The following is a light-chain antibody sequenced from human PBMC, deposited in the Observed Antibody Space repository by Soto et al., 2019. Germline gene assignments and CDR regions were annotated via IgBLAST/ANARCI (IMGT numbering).Light chain of an antibody. CDR2: EAS. J-gene: IGKJ4*01. CDR3: QQYDTYST. V-gene: IGKV1-5*01. Sequence: IQMTQSPSPLSASVGDRVTITCRASPSVNGWLAWYQQKPGKAPKLLISEASSLDSGVPSRVSGSGSGTEYVLTITSLQPEDFATYYCQQYDTYSTFGGGTTVESK. CDR1: PSVNGW.